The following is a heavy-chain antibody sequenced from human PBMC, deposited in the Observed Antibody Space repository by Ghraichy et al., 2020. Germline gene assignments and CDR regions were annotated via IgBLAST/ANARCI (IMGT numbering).Heavy chain of an antibody. CDR1: GFTFSSYA. Sequence: GESLNISCAASGFTFSSYAMHWVRQAPGKGLEWVTVISYDGSNKYYADSVKGRFTISRDNSKNTLYLQMNSLRAEDTAVYYCAREGGYYDSSGYYYYYYGMDVWGQGTTVTVSS. D-gene: IGHD3-22*01. CDR2: ISYDGSNK. V-gene: IGHV3-30*04. J-gene: IGHJ6*02. CDR3: AREGGYYDSSGYYYYYYGMDV.